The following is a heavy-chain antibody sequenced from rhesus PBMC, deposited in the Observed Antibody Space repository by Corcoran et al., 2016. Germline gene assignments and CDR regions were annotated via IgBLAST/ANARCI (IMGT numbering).Heavy chain of an antibody. CDR3: ATVNSYSNYVFDY. J-gene: IGHJ4*01. Sequence: EVHLVQSGAEVKKPGASVKNSRKASGYTFPDSSPHWGRQPPGNGLERMRHVATKYCGALHALKFQHRVTINPYTSTDTAYMELRSLRSEDTAVYYCATVNSYSNYVFDYWGQGVLVTVSS. CDR1: GYTFPDSS. CDR2: VATKYCGA. D-gene: IGHD4-23*01. V-gene: IGHV1-111*02.